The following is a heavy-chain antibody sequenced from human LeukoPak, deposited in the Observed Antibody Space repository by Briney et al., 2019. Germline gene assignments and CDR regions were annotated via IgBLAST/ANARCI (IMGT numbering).Heavy chain of an antibody. CDR3: ARGRSWGESGFDF. V-gene: IGHV6-1*01. CDR1: GDSVSNNSAA. D-gene: IGHD6-13*01. Sequence: PSETLSLTCAISGDSVSNNSAAWDWLRQSPWRGLEWLGRTYYRSKWYNDYAVSVKSRITINPDTSKTQFSLQLKSVTSEDTAVYYCARGRSWGESGFDFWGQGTLVTVSS. CDR2: TYYRSKWYN. J-gene: IGHJ4*02.